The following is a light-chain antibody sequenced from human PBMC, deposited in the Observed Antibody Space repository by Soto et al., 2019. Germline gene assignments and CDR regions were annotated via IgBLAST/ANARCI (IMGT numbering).Light chain of an antibody. CDR1: SSDIGVYNY. Sequence: QSALTQPASVSGSPGQSITVSCTGTSSDIGVYNYVSWYQQHPGKAPKVMIYDVSNRPSGVSNRFSGSKSGNTASLTISGLQADDEADYYCSSYTSNSTLGFGTGTKVTVL. J-gene: IGLJ1*01. CDR3: SSYTSNSTLG. V-gene: IGLV2-14*01. CDR2: DVS.